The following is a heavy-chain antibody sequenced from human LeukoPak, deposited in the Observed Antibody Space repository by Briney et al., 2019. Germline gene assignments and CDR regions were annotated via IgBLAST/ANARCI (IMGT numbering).Heavy chain of an antibody. Sequence: GRSLRLSCAASGFTFSSYALHWVRQAPGKGLEWVADIWYDGSDKSYADSVKGRVTISRDNSKNTLYLKMNSLRAEDTAVYYCAKDLGYYGSAFDYWVQGTMVGVSS. CDR1: GFTFSSYA. CDR3: AKDLGYYGSAFDY. CDR2: IWYDGSDK. D-gene: IGHD3-10*01. J-gene: IGHJ4*02. V-gene: IGHV3-33*06.